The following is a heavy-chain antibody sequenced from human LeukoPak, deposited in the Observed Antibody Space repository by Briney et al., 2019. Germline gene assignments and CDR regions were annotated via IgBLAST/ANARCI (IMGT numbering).Heavy chain of an antibody. Sequence: GGSLRLSCAASGFTFSSYGMHWVRQAPGKGLEWVAFIRYDGSNKYYADSVKGRFTISRDNSKNTLYLQMNSLRAEDTAVYYCASCWDSGYDLAFDYWGQGTLVTVSS. CDR3: ASCWDSGYDLAFDY. V-gene: IGHV3-30*02. CDR2: IRYDGSNK. D-gene: IGHD5-12*01. CDR1: GFTFSSYG. J-gene: IGHJ4*02.